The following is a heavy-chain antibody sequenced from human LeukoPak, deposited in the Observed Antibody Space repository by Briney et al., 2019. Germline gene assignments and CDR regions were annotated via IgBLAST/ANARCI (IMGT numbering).Heavy chain of an antibody. CDR1: GYTFTDYD. Sequence: ASVKVSCKTSGYTFTDYDITWVQQAPGQGLEWMGRVSPYNSNTYYGQRFQGRVTMTADTSTNTAYMELRSLRSDDTAVYFCAKNGRVRRVVKDLFESWGQGTLVTVSS. CDR3: AKNGRVRRVVKDLFES. CDR2: VSPYNSNT. J-gene: IGHJ4*01. D-gene: IGHD3-10*01. V-gene: IGHV1-18*01.